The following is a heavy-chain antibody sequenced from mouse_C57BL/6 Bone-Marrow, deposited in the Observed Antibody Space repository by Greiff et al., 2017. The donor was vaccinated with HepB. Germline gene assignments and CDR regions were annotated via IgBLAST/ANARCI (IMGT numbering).Heavy chain of an antibody. Sequence: VQLQQSGAELARPGASVKLSCKASGYTFTSYGISWVKQRTGQGLEWIGEIYPRSGNTYYNEKFKGKATLTADKSSSTAYMELRSLTSEDSAVYFCARQNPPFYYDYGYFDYWGQGTTLTVSS. CDR3: ARQNPPFYYDYGYFDY. CDR1: GYTFTSYG. CDR2: IYPRSGNT. V-gene: IGHV1-81*01. D-gene: IGHD2-4*01. J-gene: IGHJ2*01.